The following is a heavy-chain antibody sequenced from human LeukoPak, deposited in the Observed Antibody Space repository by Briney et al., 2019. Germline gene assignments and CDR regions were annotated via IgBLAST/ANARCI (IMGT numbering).Heavy chain of an antibody. CDR1: GFTFSTSA. V-gene: IGHV3-30-3*01. CDR3: VRDARGSLDY. Sequence: RTGGSLRLSCAASGFTFSTSAMHWVRQAPGKGLESVTIVAFDGTNIHYIDSVKGRFTISRDNSKNTLYLEMNSLRTEDTAVYYCVRDARGSLDYWGQGTLVTVSP. CDR2: VAFDGTNI. J-gene: IGHJ4*02.